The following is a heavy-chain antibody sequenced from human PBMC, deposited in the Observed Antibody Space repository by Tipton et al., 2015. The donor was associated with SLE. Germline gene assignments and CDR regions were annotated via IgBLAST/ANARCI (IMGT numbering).Heavy chain of an antibody. D-gene: IGHD6-13*01. CDR1: GFTFSSYA. CDR3: ATDRSSRVPDS. CDR2: ISYDGSNK. J-gene: IGHJ4*02. V-gene: IGHV3-30*04. Sequence: SLRLSCAASGFTFSSYAMHWVRRAPGKGLEWVAVISYDGSNKYYADSVKGRFTISRDNSRNTLYLQMNSLRVEDTAMYYCATDRSSRVPDSWGQGTLVTVSS.